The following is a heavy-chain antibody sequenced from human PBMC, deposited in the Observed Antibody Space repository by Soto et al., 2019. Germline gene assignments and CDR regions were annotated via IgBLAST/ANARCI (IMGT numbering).Heavy chain of an antibody. CDR3: ARSSPKLYYYYYYYMDV. CDR1: GGSFSGYY. J-gene: IGHJ6*03. D-gene: IGHD3-10*01. CDR2: INHSGST. Sequence: SETLSLTCAVYGGSFSGYYWSWIRQPPGKGLEWIGEINHSGSTNYNPSLKSRVTISVDTPKNQFSLKLSSVTAADTAVYYCARSSPKLYYYYYYYMDVWGKGTTVTVSS. V-gene: IGHV4-34*01.